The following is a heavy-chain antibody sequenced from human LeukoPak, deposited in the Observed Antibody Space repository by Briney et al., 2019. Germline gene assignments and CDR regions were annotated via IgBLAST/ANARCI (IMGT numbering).Heavy chain of an antibody. V-gene: IGHV4-38-2*02. CDR3: AREGDYGDD. Sequence: SETLSLTCAVSGYSISSGYYWGWIRQPPGKGLEWIGSIYHSGSTYYNPSLKSRVTISVDTPKNQFSLKLSSVTAADTAVYYCAREGDYGDDWGQGTLVTVSS. CDR2: IYHSGST. J-gene: IGHJ4*02. CDR1: GYSISSGYY. D-gene: IGHD4-17*01.